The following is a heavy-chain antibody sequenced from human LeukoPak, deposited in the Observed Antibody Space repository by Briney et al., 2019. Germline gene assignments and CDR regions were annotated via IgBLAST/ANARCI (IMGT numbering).Heavy chain of an antibody. CDR2: ISSSGTAM. J-gene: IGHJ4*02. V-gene: IGHV3-48*01. D-gene: IGHD2-15*01. CDR1: GLTFSRYT. CDR3: ASVSYSPSPTPFDY. Sequence: PGGSLRLSCAASGLTFSRYTMFWVRQAPGMGLEWVSYISSSGTAMDYADSVKGRFTISRDNAKNSLYLQMNSLRAEDTAVYYCASVSYSPSPTPFDYWGQGTRVTVSS.